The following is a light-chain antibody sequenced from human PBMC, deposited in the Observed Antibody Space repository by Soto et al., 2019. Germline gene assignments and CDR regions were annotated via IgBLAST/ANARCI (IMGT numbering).Light chain of an antibody. CDR2: DVS. J-gene: IGLJ3*02. CDR3: CSYAGSYTWV. V-gene: IGLV2-11*01. CDR1: SSDVGAYNY. Sequence: QSVLTQPRSVSGSPGQSVTISCTGTSSDVGAYNYVSWYQQHPGKAPKFMIYDVSKRPSGVPDRFSGSKSGNTASLTISGLHAEDEADYYCCSYAGSYTWVFGGGTKLTVL.